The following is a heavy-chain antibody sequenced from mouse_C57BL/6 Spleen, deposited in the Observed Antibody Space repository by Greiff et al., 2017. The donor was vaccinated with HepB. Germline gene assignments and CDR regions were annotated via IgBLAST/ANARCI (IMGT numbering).Heavy chain of an antibody. CDR2: IRNKANGYTT. V-gene: IGHV7-3*01. J-gene: IGHJ4*01. CDR3: ARLRGDYDNYAMDY. CDR1: GFTFTDYY. Sequence: EVKLMESGGGLVQPGGSLSLSCAASGFTFTDYYMSWVRQPPGKALEWLGFIRNKANGYTTEYSASVKGRFTISRDNSKSILYLQMNALRAEDSATYYCARLRGDYDNYAMDYWGQGTSVTVSS. D-gene: IGHD2-4*01.